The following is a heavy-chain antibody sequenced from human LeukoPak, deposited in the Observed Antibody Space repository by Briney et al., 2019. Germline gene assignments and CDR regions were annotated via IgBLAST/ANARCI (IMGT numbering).Heavy chain of an antibody. CDR1: GYTFTSYY. V-gene: IGHV1-46*01. D-gene: IGHD6-13*01. J-gene: IGHJ6*03. CDR2: INPSDGST. Sequence: ASVKVSCKASGYTFTSYYMHWVRQAPGQGLEWMGMINPSDGSTSYAQKFQGRVTMTRDTSISTAYMELSRLRSDDTAVYYCARDRSSSSRSGYYYYMDVWGKGTTVTVSS. CDR3: ARDRSSSSRSGYYYYMDV.